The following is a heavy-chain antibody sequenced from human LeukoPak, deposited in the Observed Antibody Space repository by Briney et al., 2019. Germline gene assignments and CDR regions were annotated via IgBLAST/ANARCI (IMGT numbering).Heavy chain of an antibody. CDR3: ARHSTPHIGCGGDCFKGYYFDY. D-gene: IGHD2-21*02. J-gene: IGHJ4*02. CDR1: GGSISSSSYY. CDR2: IYYSGST. Sequence: SDTLSLTCTVSGGSISSSSYYWGWIRQPPGKELEGIGSIYYSGSTYYNPSLNSRVTISVDTSKNQFFLKLSSVTAADTAVYYCARHSTPHIGCGGDCFKGYYFDYWGQGTLVTVSS. V-gene: IGHV4-39*01.